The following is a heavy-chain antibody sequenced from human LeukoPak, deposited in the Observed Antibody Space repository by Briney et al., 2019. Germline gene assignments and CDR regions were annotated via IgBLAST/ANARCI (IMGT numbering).Heavy chain of an antibody. Sequence: ASVKVSCKASGYTFTGYYMHWVRQAPGQGLEWMGWINPNSGGTNYAQKFQGRVTMTTDTSTSTAYMELRSLRSDDTAVYYCARVYDYVWGSYPAGPKFFDYWGQGTLVTVSS. CDR3: ARVYDYVWGSYPAGPKFFDY. D-gene: IGHD3-16*02. V-gene: IGHV1-2*02. CDR2: INPNSGGT. CDR1: GYTFTGYY. J-gene: IGHJ4*02.